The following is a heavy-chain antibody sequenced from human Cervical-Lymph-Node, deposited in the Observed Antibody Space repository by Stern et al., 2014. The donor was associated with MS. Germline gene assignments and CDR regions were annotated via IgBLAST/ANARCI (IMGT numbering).Heavy chain of an antibody. V-gene: IGHV1-2*06. CDR1: GYSFTAYY. Sequence: QVQLVQSGAEVKEPGVSVKVSCKASGYSFTAYYMHWVRQAPGQGLEWMGRINPNSGVTSYAQKFQGRVTMTGGASISTAYMELSGLRSDDTAVYYCARKGLIYSSDRDNAFDVWGQGTVVTVSS. CDR2: INPNSGVT. D-gene: IGHD6-25*01. CDR3: ARKGLIYSSDRDNAFDV. J-gene: IGHJ3*01.